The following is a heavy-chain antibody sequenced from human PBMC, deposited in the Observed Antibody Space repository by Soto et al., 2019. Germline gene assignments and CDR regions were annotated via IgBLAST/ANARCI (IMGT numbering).Heavy chain of an antibody. J-gene: IGHJ3*02. Sequence: XRLSCAASGFTFSSYGMHWVRQAPGKGLEWVAVISYDGSNKYHADSVKGRFTISRDNSKNKLYMQMNSMRAEDTDVYYXXXXXXXXXXHDAXXIXXXGTMVTVSS. V-gene: IGHV3-30*03. CDR1: GFTFSSYG. CDR3: XXXXXXXXXHDAXXI. CDR2: ISYDGSNK.